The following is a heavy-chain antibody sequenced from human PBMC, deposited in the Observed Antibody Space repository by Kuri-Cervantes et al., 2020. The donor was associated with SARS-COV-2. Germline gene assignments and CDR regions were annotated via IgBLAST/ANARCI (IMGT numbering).Heavy chain of an antibody. CDR3: ARDCSSPYKYYYYYYMDV. CDR1: GFIFSDYA. CDR2: ISFDGRNT. Sequence: GESLKISCEASGFIFSDYAMDWVRQAPGKGLEWVAIISFDGRNTKFADSVKGRFTISRDNAKNSLYLQMNSLRAEDTAVYYCARDCSSPYKYYYYYYMDVWGKGTTVTVSS. D-gene: IGHD6-13*01. V-gene: IGHV3-30*04. J-gene: IGHJ6*03.